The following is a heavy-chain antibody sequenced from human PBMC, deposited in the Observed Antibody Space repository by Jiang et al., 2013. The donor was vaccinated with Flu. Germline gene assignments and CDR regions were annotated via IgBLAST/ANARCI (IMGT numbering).Heavy chain of an antibody. CDR3: AREKNYVSGSYYPFDH. D-gene: IGHD3-10*01. CDR1: Y. J-gene: IGHJ4*02. V-gene: IGHV3-11*01. CDR2: ISSTTGSSI. Sequence: YMSWIRQXPGKGLEWLSCISSTTGSSIYFADSVKGRFTISRDNAKNTLSLQMNSLRVEDTAVYYCAREKNYVSGSYYPFDHWGQGTLVTVSS.